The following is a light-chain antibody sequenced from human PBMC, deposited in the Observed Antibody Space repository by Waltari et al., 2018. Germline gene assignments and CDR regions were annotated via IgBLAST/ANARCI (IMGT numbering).Light chain of an antibody. Sequence: DIQLTQSPSFLSASVGDRGTITCRASQGISSYLAWYQQKPGKAPKLLIYAASTLQSGVPSRFSGSGSGTDFTLTISSLQPEDFATYYCQQLNSYPITFGQGTRLEIK. CDR2: AAS. CDR3: QQLNSYPIT. J-gene: IGKJ5*01. V-gene: IGKV1-9*01. CDR1: QGISSY.